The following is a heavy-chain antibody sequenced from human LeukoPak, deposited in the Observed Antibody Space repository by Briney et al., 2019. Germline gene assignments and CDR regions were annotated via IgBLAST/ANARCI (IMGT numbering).Heavy chain of an antibody. CDR3: ARDFKSGYVDS. Sequence: GGSLRLSCEASGFTFSNYGMRWVPQAPGKGPEWVAVIYDDGSKEYFADSVKGRFTISRDNSKNTVVLQMNSLRGEDTAVYYCARDFKSGYVDSWGQGTLVTVSS. D-gene: IGHD3-3*01. J-gene: IGHJ4*02. V-gene: IGHV3-33*01. CDR1: GFTFSNYG. CDR2: IYDDGSKE.